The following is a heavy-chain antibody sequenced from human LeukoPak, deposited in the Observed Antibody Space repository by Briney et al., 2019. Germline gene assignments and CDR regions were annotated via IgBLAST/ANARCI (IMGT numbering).Heavy chain of an antibody. Sequence: SETLSLTCTVSGGSISSSSYYWGWIRQPPGKGLEWIGSIYYSGSTYYNPSLKSRVTISVDTSKNQFSLKLSSVIAADTAVYYCARDAGSGFDYWGQGTLVTVSS. V-gene: IGHV4-39*07. CDR3: ARDAGSGFDY. J-gene: IGHJ4*02. CDR2: IYYSGST. CDR1: GGSISSSSYY. D-gene: IGHD3-10*01.